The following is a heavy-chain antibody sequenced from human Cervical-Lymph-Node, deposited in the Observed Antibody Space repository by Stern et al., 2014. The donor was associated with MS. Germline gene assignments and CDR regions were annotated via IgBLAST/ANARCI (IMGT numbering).Heavy chain of an antibody. D-gene: IGHD5-24*01. CDR3: SRDADAYSLVFGY. CDR2: IHYRVTT. V-gene: IGHV4-30-4*01. CDR1: GGSISSGEYY. J-gene: IGHJ4*02. Sequence: QLQLQESGPGLVKPSQTLSLTCAVSGGSISSGEYYWSWIRQSPGKGLEWIGSIHYRVTTYYNPYLKSRVTISVDTSKNQFSLKLSSVTAADTAVYYCSRDADAYSLVFGYWGRGTLVTVSS.